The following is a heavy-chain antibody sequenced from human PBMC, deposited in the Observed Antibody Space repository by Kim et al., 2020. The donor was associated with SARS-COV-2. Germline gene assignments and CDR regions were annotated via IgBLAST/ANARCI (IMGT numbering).Heavy chain of an antibody. D-gene: IGHD1-20*01. Sequence: GGSLRLSCAASGFTFGTYAMSWVRQAPGKGLEWVSSLNGFGYDTFYADSVKGRFTISRDNSKNTLFLQMNSLRAEDTAVYYCAKNGGSGNWNYYFHYWGQGVLVTVSS. J-gene: IGHJ4*02. CDR2: LNGFGYDT. CDR3: AKNGGSGNWNYYFHY. CDR1: GFTFGTYA. V-gene: IGHV3-23*01.